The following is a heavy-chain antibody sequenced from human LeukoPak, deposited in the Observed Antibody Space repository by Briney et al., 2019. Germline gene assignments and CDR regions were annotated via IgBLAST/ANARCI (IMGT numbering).Heavy chain of an antibody. Sequence: PSETLSLTCAVSGGSISSGGYSWSWIRQPPGQGLEWIGYIYHSGSTYYNPSLKSRVTISVDRSKNQFSLKLSSVTAADTAVYYCARDRFWGYSYGVDAFDIWGQGTMVTVSS. V-gene: IGHV4-30-2*01. CDR2: IYHSGST. CDR1: GGSISSGGYS. J-gene: IGHJ3*02. CDR3: ARDRFWGYSYGVDAFDI. D-gene: IGHD5-18*01.